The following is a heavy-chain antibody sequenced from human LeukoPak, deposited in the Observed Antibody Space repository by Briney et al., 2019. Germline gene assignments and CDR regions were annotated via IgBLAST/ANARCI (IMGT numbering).Heavy chain of an antibody. CDR3: ATYRQTSEFDP. Sequence: GGSLRLSCTASGFTFSSYTMSWVRQAPWKGLEWISCISVNSGTIKYADSVKGRFTISRDNAKNSLYLQMNSLRDEDTAVYYCATYRQTSEFDPWGQGTLVTVSS. D-gene: IGHD1-14*01. CDR1: GFTFSSYT. CDR2: ISVNSGTI. J-gene: IGHJ5*02. V-gene: IGHV3-48*02.